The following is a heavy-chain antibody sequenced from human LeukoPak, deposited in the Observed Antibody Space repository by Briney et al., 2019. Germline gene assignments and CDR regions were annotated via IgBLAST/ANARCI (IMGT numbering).Heavy chain of an antibody. V-gene: IGHV4-30-2*01. Sequence: RSQTLSLTCAVSGGSISSCGYSWSWIRQPPGKGLEWIGYIYHNGSTYYNPYLKSRVTISVDRSKNQFSLKLSSVTAADTAVYYCARGNYYSSGSYLFNALFDYWGQGTLVTVSS. CDR2: IYHNGST. CDR1: GGSISSCGYS. J-gene: IGHJ4*02. CDR3: ARGNYYSSGSYLFNALFDY. D-gene: IGHD3-10*01.